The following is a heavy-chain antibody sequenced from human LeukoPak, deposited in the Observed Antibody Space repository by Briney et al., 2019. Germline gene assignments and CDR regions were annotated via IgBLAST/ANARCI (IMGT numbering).Heavy chain of an antibody. V-gene: IGHV1-3*01. CDR2: INAGNGNA. CDR3: ARGYSTVVTP. J-gene: IGHJ4*02. D-gene: IGHD4-23*01. Sequence: ASVKVSCKAPGYTFTTYAMHWVRQAPGQRLEWMGWINAGNGNAKYSQKFQGRVTITRDTSATTAYMELSSLRSEDTAVYYCARGYSTVVTPWGQGTLVTVSS. CDR1: GYTFTTYA.